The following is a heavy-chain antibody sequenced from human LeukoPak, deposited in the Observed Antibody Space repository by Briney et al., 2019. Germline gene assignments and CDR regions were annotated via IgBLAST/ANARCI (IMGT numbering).Heavy chain of an antibody. CDR1: GFTFSSYA. J-gene: IGHJ5*02. Sequence: GRSLRLSCAASGFTFSSYAMDWVRQAPGKGLEWVAVISYDGSNKYYADSVKGRFTISRDNSKNTLYLQMNSLRAEDTAVYYCEGYCSSTSCYSSSYNWFDPWGQGTLVAVS. D-gene: IGHD2-2*01. V-gene: IGHV3-30-3*01. CDR3: EGYCSSTSCYSSSYNWFDP. CDR2: ISYDGSNK.